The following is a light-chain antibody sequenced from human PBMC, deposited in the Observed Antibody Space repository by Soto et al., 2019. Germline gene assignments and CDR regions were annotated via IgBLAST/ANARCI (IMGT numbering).Light chain of an antibody. CDR2: GSS. CDR1: QSVSNNY. V-gene: IGKV3-20*01. J-gene: IGKJ5*01. CDR3: QQYAGSLSWT. Sequence: EIVLSQSPGTLSLSPGERATLSCRASQSVSNNYLAWYQQKPGQAPRLLIYGSSIRATGIPDRFSGSGSGTDFTLTISRLEPEDFAVYYCQQYAGSLSWTFGQGRRLEIK.